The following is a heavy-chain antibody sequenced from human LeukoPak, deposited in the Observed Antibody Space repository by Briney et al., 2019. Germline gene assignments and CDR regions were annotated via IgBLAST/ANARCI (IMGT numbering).Heavy chain of an antibody. V-gene: IGHV3-11*04. CDR2: ISRTGGAV. Sequence: PGGSLRLSCAASGFTFNQHSMSWIRQAPGKGLEWLSYISRTGGAVHYADSVEGRFTISRENARNSLSLQMNGLRADDTAVYFCARGSSLIGGFDYWGRGTLVTVSS. J-gene: IGHJ4*02. D-gene: IGHD2-8*01. CDR1: GFTFNQHS. CDR3: ARGSSLIGGFDY.